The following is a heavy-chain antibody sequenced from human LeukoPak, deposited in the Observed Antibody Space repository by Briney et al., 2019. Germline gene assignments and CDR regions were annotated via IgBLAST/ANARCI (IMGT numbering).Heavy chain of an antibody. Sequence: PSETLSLTCTVSGGSISSYYWSWIRQPPGKGLEWIGYIYYSGSTNYNPSLKSRVTISVDTSKNQFSLKLSSVTAADAAVYYCARDGADGDYTSYWYFDLWGRGTLVTVSS. CDR2: IYYSGST. D-gene: IGHD4-17*01. CDR3: ARDGADGDYTSYWYFDL. V-gene: IGHV4-59*12. CDR1: GGSISSYY. J-gene: IGHJ2*01.